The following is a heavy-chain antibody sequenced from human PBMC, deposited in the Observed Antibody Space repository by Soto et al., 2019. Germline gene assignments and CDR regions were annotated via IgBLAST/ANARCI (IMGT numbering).Heavy chain of an antibody. J-gene: IGHJ6*03. CDR3: ARADYEMLTGSYKMAV. CDR1: EDFISSYY. D-gene: IGHD3-9*01. CDR2: LSTSGAT. Sequence: PQTISLTSTVYEDFISSYYWNWIRQPAGKGLEWIGRLSTSGATNYNPPLESRVTMSVDTSKKQCSLKLASVTAADTAVYLCARADYEMLTGSYKMAVWGEGTTVTVSS. V-gene: IGHV4-4*07.